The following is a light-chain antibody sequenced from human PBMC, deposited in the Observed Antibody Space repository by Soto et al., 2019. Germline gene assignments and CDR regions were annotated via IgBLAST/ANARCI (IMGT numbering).Light chain of an antibody. CDR1: QTVFNN. V-gene: IGKV3-15*01. J-gene: IGKJ4*01. CDR3: HQYTAWPLT. Sequence: LVMTQSPATLSVSPGEKATLSCRASQTVFNNLAWYQQKPGQAPRLLVYFASTRATGIPARFSGSGFGTEFSLTISSLQSEDFALYYCHQYTAWPLTFGGGTKVETK. CDR2: FAS.